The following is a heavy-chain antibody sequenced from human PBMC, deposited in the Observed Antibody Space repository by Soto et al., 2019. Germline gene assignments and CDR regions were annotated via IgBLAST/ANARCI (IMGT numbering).Heavy chain of an antibody. D-gene: IGHD3-22*01. CDR2: TYYRSRWYS. J-gene: IGHJ4*02. V-gene: IGHV6-1*01. Sequence: SQTLSLTCAVSGDSVSSNSAAWNWIRQSPSRGLEWLGRTYYRSRWYSDYAGSVKSRITINADTSKNQFSLHLNSLRAEDTAVYYCARDGLDYYDSSGYYYYSSYFDYWGQGTLVTVSS. CDR3: ARDGLDYYDSSGYYYYSSYFDY. CDR1: GDSVSSNSAA.